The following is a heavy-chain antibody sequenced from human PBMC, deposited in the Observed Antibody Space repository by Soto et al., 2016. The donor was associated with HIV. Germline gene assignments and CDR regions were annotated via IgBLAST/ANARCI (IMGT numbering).Heavy chain of an antibody. V-gene: IGHV3-30*04. D-gene: IGHD3-22*01. CDR1: GFSFSTYV. J-gene: IGHJ4*02. CDR2: ISYDGSNK. CDR3: ARADYYDNSGYYYDDY. Sequence: VQLVESGGGVVQPGRSLRLSCAASGFSFSTYVMHWVRQAPGKGLEWVAVISYDGSNKYYADSVKGRFTISRDNSKNTLFLQMNSLRAEDTAVYYCARADYYDNSGYYYDDYWAREPWSPSP.